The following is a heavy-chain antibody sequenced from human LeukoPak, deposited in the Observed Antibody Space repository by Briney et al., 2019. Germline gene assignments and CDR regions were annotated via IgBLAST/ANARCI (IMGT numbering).Heavy chain of an antibody. CDR3: ARVAVGYCSRGSCYPDDHFDF. D-gene: IGHD2-15*01. V-gene: IGHV1-2*02. Sequence: ASVKVSCKASGYTFAAYYVHWVRQAPGQGLEWMGWINPHSGGTEYAQKFRGRVTMARDTSISTAYMELSTLISDDTAVYYCARVAVGYCSRGSCYPDDHFDFWGQGALVTVSS. J-gene: IGHJ4*02. CDR2: INPHSGGT. CDR1: GYTFAAYY.